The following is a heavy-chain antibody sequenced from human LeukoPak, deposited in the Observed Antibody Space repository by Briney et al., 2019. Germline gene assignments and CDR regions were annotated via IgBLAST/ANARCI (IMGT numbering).Heavy chain of an antibody. V-gene: IGHV3-23*01. CDR3: AKDIVVVPAPVGYFDL. CDR2: ISGSGGST. Sequence: PGGSLRLSCAASGFTFSSYAMSWVRQAPGKGLEWVSGISGSGGSTYYADSVKGRFTISSDNSKNTEYLQMNSPRAEDTAVYYCAKDIVVVPAPVGYFDLWGRGTLVTVSS. J-gene: IGHJ2*01. CDR1: GFTFSSYA. D-gene: IGHD2-2*01.